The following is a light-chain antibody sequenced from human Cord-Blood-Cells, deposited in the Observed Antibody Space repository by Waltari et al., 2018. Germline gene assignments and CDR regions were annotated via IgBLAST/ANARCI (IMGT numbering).Light chain of an antibody. V-gene: IGKV1-33*01. Sequence: DIQMTQSPSSLSASVGDRVTITCQASQDIRNYLNWYQQKPGKAPKLRIYDASNLETGVPSRFSGSGSGTDFTFTISSLQPEDIATYYCQQYDNLSWTFGQGTKVEIK. CDR2: DAS. CDR3: QQYDNLSWT. J-gene: IGKJ1*01. CDR1: QDIRNY.